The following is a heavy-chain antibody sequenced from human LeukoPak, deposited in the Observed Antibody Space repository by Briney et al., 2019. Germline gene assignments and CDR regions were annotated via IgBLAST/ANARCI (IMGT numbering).Heavy chain of an antibody. CDR2: INPNSGGT. CDR3: AREAQGYGETGAFDI. Sequence: ASVKVSCKASGYTFTSYGISWVRQAPGQGLEWMGWINPNSGGTNYAQKFQGRVTMTRDTSISTAYMELSRLRSDDTAVYYCAREAQGYGETGAFDIWGQGTMVTVSS. D-gene: IGHD4-17*01. CDR1: GYTFTSYG. J-gene: IGHJ3*02. V-gene: IGHV1-2*02.